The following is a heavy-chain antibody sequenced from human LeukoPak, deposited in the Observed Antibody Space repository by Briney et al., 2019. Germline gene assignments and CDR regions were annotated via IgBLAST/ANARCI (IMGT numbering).Heavy chain of an antibody. D-gene: IGHD3-3*01. J-gene: IGHJ4*02. Sequence: PGGSLRLSCAASGFTFSSYSMNWVRQAPGKGLEWVSYISSSSSTIYYADSVKGRFTISRDNAKNSLYLQMNSLRDEDTAVYYCARVSRPVLRFLEWLSGYYFDYWGQGTLITVSS. CDR3: ARVSRPVLRFLEWLSGYYFDY. V-gene: IGHV3-48*02. CDR1: GFTFSSYS. CDR2: ISSSSSTI.